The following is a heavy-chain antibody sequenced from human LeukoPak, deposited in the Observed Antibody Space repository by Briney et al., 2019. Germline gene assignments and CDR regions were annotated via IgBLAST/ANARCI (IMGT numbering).Heavy chain of an antibody. J-gene: IGHJ4*02. CDR2: ISYRGST. CDR3: ARISQSSGGFYY. Sequence: SETLSLTCTVSGGSISNSGGFYWSWIRQHQGNGLEWIGFISYRGSTYYNPSLKSRVSMSVDTSRSQFSLRLSSVTDDDTAVYYCARISQSSGGFYYWGQGTLVTVSS. CDR1: GGSISNSGGFY. D-gene: IGHD2-15*01. V-gene: IGHV4-31*02.